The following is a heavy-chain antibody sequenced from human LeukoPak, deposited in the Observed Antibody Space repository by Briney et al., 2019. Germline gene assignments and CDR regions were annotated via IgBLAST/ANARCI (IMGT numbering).Heavy chain of an antibody. CDR1: GGSISSGGYY. V-gene: IGHV4-39*07. CDR3: ARGRRVVRTMVRGVMDY. J-gene: IGHJ4*02. CDR2: IYYSGST. Sequence: SETLSLTCTVSGGSISSGGYYWSWIRQPPGKGLEWIGSIYYSGSTNYNPSLKSRVTISVDTSKNQFSLKLSSVTAADTAVYYCARGRRVVRTMVRGVMDYWGQGTLVTVSS. D-gene: IGHD3-10*01.